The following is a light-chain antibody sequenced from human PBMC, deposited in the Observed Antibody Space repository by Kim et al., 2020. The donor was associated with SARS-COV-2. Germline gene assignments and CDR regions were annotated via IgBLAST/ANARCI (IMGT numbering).Light chain of an antibody. CDR2: LGS. V-gene: IGKV2-28*01. J-gene: IGKJ2*01. CDR3: MHALRTPVT. CDR1: ESLLYSDGNNY. Sequence: DIVMTQSPLYLTVIPGEPASISCRSSESLLYSDGNNYLHWYLQRPGQSPHHLIFLGSNRASGVPDRFSGSGSGTDFTLKISRVEAEDIGVYYCMHALRTPVTFGQGTTLEI.